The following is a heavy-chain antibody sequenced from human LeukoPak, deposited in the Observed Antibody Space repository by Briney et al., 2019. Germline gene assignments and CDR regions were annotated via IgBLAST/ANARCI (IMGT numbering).Heavy chain of an antibody. D-gene: IGHD1-26*01. CDR2: IYYSGST. CDR1: GGSISSYY. J-gene: IGHJ4*02. Sequence: PSETLSLTCTVSGGSISSYYWSWIRQPPGKGLEWIGYIYYSGSTNYNPSLKSRVTISVDTSKNQFSLKLSSVTAADTAVYYCAREGVGATTYQFDYWGQGTLVTVSS. CDR3: AREGVGATTYQFDY. V-gene: IGHV4-59*01.